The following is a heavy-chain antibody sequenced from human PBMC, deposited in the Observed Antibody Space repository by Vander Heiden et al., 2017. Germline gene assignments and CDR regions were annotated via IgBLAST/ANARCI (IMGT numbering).Heavy chain of an antibody. Sequence: EVQLLDSGGGLVQPGVSLRLSCAASGFTLRTYAMRWVSQAPGKGLGGVSAISGRGGSTYYEDSVKGRFTISRDNSKNTLYLQMNSLRADDTAVYYCAGQNSGSYNYWGQGTLVTVPS. J-gene: IGHJ4*02. V-gene: IGHV3-23*01. D-gene: IGHD1-26*01. CDR3: AGQNSGSYNY. CDR2: ISGRGGST. CDR1: GFTLRTYA.